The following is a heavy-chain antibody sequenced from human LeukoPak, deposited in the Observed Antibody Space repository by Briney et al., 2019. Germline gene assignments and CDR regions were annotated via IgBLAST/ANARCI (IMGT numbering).Heavy chain of an antibody. J-gene: IGHJ5*02. CDR1: GFTFSSSW. CDR3: ARGLSNGGSPYNWFGP. V-gene: IGHV3-7*04. CDR2: IDPDGSKK. D-gene: IGHD2-8*01. Sequence: GGSLRLSCVASGFTFSSSWMDWVRPAPGKGLEWVANIDPDGSKKNYVDSVKGRFTISRDNGQSSLHLQMNSLRAEDTAIYYCARGLSNGGSPYNWFGPWGQGTLVTVYS.